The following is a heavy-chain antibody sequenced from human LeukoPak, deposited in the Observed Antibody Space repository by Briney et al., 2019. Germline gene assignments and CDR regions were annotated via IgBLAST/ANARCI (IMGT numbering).Heavy chain of an antibody. V-gene: IGHV1-2*02. CDR3: ARSPEMATIWYYYGMDV. CDR1: GYTFTGYY. D-gene: IGHD5-24*01. Sequence: ASVKFSCKASGYTFTGYYMHWVRQAPGQGLERMGWINPNSGGTNYAQKFQGRVTMTRDTSISTAYMELSRLRFDDTAVYYCARSPEMATIWYYYGMDVWGQGTTVTVSS. J-gene: IGHJ6*02. CDR2: INPNSGGT.